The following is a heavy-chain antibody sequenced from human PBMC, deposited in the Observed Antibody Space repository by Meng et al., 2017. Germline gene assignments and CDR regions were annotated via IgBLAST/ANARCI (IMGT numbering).Heavy chain of an antibody. J-gene: IGHJ4*02. CDR3: ARDLSNFKWELLSPLDY. V-gene: IGHV3-30*04. D-gene: IGHD1-26*01. Sequence: LSLTCAASGFTFSSYAMHWVRQAPGKGLEWVAVISYDGSNKYYADSVKGRFTISRDNSKNTLYLQMNSLRAEDTAVYYCARDLSNFKWELLSPLDYWGQGTLVTVSS. CDR1: GFTFSSYA. CDR2: ISYDGSNK.